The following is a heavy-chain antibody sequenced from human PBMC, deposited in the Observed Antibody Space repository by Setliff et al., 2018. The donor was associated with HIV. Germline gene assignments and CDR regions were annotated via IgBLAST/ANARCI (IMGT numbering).Heavy chain of an antibody. CDR2: ISKNSEIS. D-gene: IGHD4-17*01. CDR3: AKDYDYGGHFDS. V-gene: IGHV3-48*01. CDR1: GFSFSTYG. Sequence: GGSLRLSCAASGFSFSTYGMSWVRQAPGREFEWISYISKNSEISYYPDSVKGRFTTSRDNAQNSLFLQIHNVRVEDTAVYYCAKDYDYGGHFDSWGQGTLVTVSS. J-gene: IGHJ4*02.